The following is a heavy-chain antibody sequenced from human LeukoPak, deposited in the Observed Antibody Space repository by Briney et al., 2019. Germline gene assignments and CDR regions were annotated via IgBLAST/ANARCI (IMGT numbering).Heavy chain of an antibody. V-gene: IGHV4-59*08. Sequence: PSETLSLTCTVSRGSISSYYGSWIRQPPGKGLEWIGYIYYSGSTNYNPSLKSRVTISVDTSKNQFSLKLSSVTAADTAVYYCARLYGDYWGQGTLVTVSS. D-gene: IGHD2-8*01. CDR1: RGSISSYY. J-gene: IGHJ4*02. CDR2: IYYSGST. CDR3: ARLYGDY.